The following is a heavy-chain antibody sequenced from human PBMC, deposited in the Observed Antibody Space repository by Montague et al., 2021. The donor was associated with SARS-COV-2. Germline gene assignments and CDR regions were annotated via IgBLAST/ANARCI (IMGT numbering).Heavy chain of an antibody. CDR2: IYTSGST. D-gene: IGHD3-3*01. V-gene: IGHV4-4*07. CDR1: GGSISSYY. J-gene: IGHJ6*03. Sequence: SETLSLTRTVSGGSISSYYWSWIRQPAGKGLEWIGRIYTSGSTNYNPSLKSRVTMSVDTSKNQFSLKLSSVTAADTAVYYCAREGGITIFGVVIGSPYYYYMDVWGKGTPVTVSS. CDR3: AREGGITIFGVVIGSPYYYYMDV.